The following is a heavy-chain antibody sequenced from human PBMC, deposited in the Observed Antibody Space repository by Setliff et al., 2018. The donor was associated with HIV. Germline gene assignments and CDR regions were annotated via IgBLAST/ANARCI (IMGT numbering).Heavy chain of an antibody. CDR3: ARALDYGDYPWYSDL. Sequence: SVKVSCKAPGGTFSGYAFSWVRQAPGQGFEWMGGSIPVFGTVNYAQKFLGRATITADESTNTSYMELTSLRSEDTAVYYCARALDYGDYPWYSDLWGRGTLVTVSS. J-gene: IGHJ2*01. CDR1: GGTFSGYA. D-gene: IGHD4-17*01. V-gene: IGHV1-69*13. CDR2: SIPVFGTV.